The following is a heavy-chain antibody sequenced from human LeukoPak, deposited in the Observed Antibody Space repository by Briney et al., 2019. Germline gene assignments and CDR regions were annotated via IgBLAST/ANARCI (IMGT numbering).Heavy chain of an antibody. CDR3: ARERSGYDF. V-gene: IGHV1-18*01. D-gene: IGHD5-12*01. J-gene: IGHJ4*02. Sequence: GASVEVSCKTSGYTFTSYGINWVRQAPGQGLEWMGWISAYNGNTNYAQKYQGRVTMTTDTSTTTAYMELRSLRSDDTAVYYCARERSGYDFWGQGTLVTVSS. CDR1: GYTFTSYG. CDR2: ISAYNGNT.